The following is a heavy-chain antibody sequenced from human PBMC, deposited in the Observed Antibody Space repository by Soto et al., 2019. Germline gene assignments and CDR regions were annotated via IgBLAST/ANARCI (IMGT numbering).Heavy chain of an antibody. V-gene: IGHV4-34*01. D-gene: IGHD3-3*01. CDR2: IDHSGCT. Sequence: SETLSLTCAVYGGAFSGYYWNWIRQPPGKGLEWIGEIDHSGCTNYNPSLKSRVTISVDTSKNQFSLRLTSVTAADTAVYYCARVRDWFDPWGQGTLVTVSS. CDR1: GGAFSGYY. CDR3: ARVRDWFDP. J-gene: IGHJ5*02.